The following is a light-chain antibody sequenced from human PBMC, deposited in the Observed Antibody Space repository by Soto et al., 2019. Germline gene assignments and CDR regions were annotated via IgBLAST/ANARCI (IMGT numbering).Light chain of an antibody. CDR2: GAS. J-gene: IGKJ2*01. V-gene: IGKV3-20*01. CDR1: QTISSNN. CDR3: KQYGTFPMST. Sequence: EIVLTQSPGTLSLSPGERATLSCRASQTISSNNLAWYQQKAGQAPRLVIYGASSRATGIPDRFSGSGSGADFTLTISRLEPEDFAVYHCKQYGTFPMSTFGQGTKLEIK.